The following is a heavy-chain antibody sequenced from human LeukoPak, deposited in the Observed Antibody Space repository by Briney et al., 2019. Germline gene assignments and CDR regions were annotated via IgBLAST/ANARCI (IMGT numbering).Heavy chain of an antibody. CDR1: GYSISSGYY. CDR2: IYYSGST. Sequence: SETLSLTCTVSGYSISSGYYWGWIRQPPGKGLEWIGSIYYSGSTYYNPSLKSRVTISVDTSKNQFSLNLSSVTAADTAVYYCARSRSGSPFVAFDIWGQGTMVTVSS. V-gene: IGHV4-38-2*02. CDR3: ARSRSGSPFVAFDI. D-gene: IGHD1-26*01. J-gene: IGHJ3*02.